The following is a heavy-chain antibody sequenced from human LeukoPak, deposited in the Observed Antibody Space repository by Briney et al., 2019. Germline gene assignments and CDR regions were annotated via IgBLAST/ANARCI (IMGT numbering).Heavy chain of an antibody. D-gene: IGHD4-23*01. J-gene: IGHJ4*02. CDR1: GGSFSGYY. CDR3: ARVGDYGGNSSVRGFDY. V-gene: IGHV4-34*01. Sequence: SETLSLTCAVYGGSFSGYYWSWIRQLPGKGLEWIGEINHSGSTNYNPSLKSRVTISVDTSKNQFSLKLSSVTAADTAVYYCARVGDYGGNSSVRGFDYWGQGTLVTVSS. CDR2: INHSGST.